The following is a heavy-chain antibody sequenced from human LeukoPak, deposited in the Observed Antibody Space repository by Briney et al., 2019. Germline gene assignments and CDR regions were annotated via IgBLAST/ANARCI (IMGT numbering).Heavy chain of an antibody. Sequence: PGGSLRLSCAASGFTFSSYWMSWVRQAPGKGLEWVSVIYTGGNTYYADSVKGRFTISRDSSKNTLYLQMNSLRAEDTAVYYCARHDWFDPWGQGTLVTVSS. CDR3: ARHDWFDP. CDR1: GFTFSSYW. V-gene: IGHV3-66*04. CDR2: IYTGGNT. J-gene: IGHJ5*02.